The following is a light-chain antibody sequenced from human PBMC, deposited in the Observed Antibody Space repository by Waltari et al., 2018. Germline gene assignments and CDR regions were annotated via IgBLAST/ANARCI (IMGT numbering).Light chain of an antibody. V-gene: IGLV1-51*01. CDR1: TSNIGNND. CDR3: ATWDSRLSVVV. J-gene: IGLJ3*02. CDR2: DNN. Sequence: QSVLTQPPSVSAAPGQRVTISCSGATSNIGNNDVSCYQRFPGTAPKLLITDNNKRPFGIPDRFSGSKSGTSATLGITGLQTGDEADYYCATWDSRLSVVVFGGGTKVTVL.